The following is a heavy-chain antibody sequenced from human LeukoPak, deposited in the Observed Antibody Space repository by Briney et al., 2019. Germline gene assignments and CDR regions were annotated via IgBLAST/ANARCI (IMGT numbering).Heavy chain of an antibody. D-gene: IGHD3-3*01. J-gene: IGHJ4*02. CDR2: ISPDGSTT. CDR1: GFTFTTYW. V-gene: IGHV3-74*01. Sequence: GGSLRLSCAASGFTFTTYWMHWVRQAPGKGLVWVSRISPDGSTTGHADSVKGRFTTSRDNAKNTLFLQMNSLRAEDTAVYYCTRDFDFSSAIWGQGTLVTVSS. CDR3: TRDFDFSSAI.